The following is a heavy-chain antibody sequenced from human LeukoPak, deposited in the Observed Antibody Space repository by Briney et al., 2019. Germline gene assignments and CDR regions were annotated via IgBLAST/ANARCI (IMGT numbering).Heavy chain of an antibody. CDR2: IYSGGST. Sequence: PGGSLRLSCAASGFTVSSNYMSWVRQAPGKGLEWVSVIYSGGSTYYADSVKGRFTISRDNSKNTLYLQMNGLRAEDTAVYYCARDLHLGSSSWFDPWGQGTLVTVSS. V-gene: IGHV3-53*01. CDR1: GFTVSSNY. J-gene: IGHJ5*02. D-gene: IGHD6-6*01. CDR3: ARDLHLGSSSWFDP.